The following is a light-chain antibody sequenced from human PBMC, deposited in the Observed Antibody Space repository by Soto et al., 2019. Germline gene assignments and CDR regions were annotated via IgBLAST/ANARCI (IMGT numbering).Light chain of an antibody. V-gene: IGLV2-14*01. Sequence: SVLTQPASVSGSRGQSITISCTGTSSDVGRYNYVSWYQQRPGKAPKLMIYEVSNRPSGVSNRFSGSKSGNTASLTISGLQAEDEADYYCISYTSSSTPYVFGTGTKVTVL. CDR1: SSDVGRYNY. CDR2: EVS. J-gene: IGLJ1*01. CDR3: ISYTSSSTPYV.